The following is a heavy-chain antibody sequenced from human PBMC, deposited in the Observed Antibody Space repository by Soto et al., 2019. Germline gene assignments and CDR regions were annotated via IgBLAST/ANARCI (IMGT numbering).Heavy chain of an antibody. D-gene: IGHD2-21*02. Sequence: EVQLLESGGGLVQPGGSLRLSCAASGFTFSTYEMSWVRQAPGKGLEWVSVISGSGGSTYYADSVKGRFTISRDNSQNTVYLQMNRLRAEDTAVYYCAKERSLVVTAMDVWGQGTTVTVSS. V-gene: IGHV3-23*01. CDR1: GFTFSTYE. CDR2: ISGSGGST. J-gene: IGHJ6*02. CDR3: AKERSLVVTAMDV.